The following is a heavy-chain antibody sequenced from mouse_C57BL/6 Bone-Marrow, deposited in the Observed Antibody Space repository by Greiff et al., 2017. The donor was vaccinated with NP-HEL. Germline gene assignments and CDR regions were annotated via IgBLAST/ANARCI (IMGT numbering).Heavy chain of an antibody. D-gene: IGHD2-4*01. V-gene: IGHV5-16*01. J-gene: IGHJ4*01. Sequence: VQLKESEGGLVQPGSSMKLSCTASGFTFSDYYMAWVRQVPEKGLEWVANINYDGSSTYYLDSLKSRFIISRDNAKNILYVQMSSLKSEDTATYYCAREGGLRRRTYAMDYWGQGTSVTVSS. CDR3: AREGGLRRRTYAMDY. CDR1: GFTFSDYY. CDR2: INYDGSST.